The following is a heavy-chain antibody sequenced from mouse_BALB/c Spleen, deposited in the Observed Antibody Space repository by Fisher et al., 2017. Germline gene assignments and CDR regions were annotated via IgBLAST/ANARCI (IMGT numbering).Heavy chain of an antibody. CDR3: ARWGITRDYYAMDY. J-gene: IGHJ4*01. V-gene: IGHV14-2*02. D-gene: IGHD2-4*01. Sequence: KFKGKATITADTSSNTAYMELLSLTSEDSAVYYCARWGITRDYYAMDYWGQGTSVTVSS.